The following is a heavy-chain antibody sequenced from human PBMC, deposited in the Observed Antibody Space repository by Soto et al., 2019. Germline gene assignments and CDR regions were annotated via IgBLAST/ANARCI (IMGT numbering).Heavy chain of an antibody. CDR2: IYYSGST. V-gene: IGHV4-39*01. D-gene: IGHD2-2*01. Sequence: SETLSLTCTVSGGSISSSSYYWGWIRQPPGKGLEWIGSIYYSGSTYYNPSLKSRVTISVDTSKNQFSLKLSSVTAADTAVYYCARPGGIVVVPALGWFDPWGQGTLVTVSS. CDR3: ARPGGIVVVPALGWFDP. CDR1: GGSISSSSYY. J-gene: IGHJ5*02.